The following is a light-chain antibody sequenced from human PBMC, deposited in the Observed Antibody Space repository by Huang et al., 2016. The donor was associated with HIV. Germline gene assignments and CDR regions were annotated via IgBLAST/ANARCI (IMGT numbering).Light chain of an antibody. CDR1: QSVSSN. CDR3: QQYNNWPIT. J-gene: IGKJ3*01. V-gene: IGKV3-15*01. Sequence: EIVMRQSPATLSVSPGVRATLSCRASQSVSSNLAWYRQKPGQAPSLLIFGASTRATGVPARFSGSGSGTDFTLTISSLQSEDFAVYYCQQYNNWPITFGPGTKVDIK. CDR2: GAS.